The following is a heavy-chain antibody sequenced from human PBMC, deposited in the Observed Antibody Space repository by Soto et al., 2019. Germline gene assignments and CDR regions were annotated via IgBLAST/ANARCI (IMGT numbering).Heavy chain of an antibody. D-gene: IGHD4-17*01. CDR1: GFPFSSYA. Sequence: GGSLRLSCAASGFPFSSYAMGWVRQAPGKGLEWVSLISGPGSTTYYADSVKGRFTITRDNSKNTLNLQMNSLRAEDTAVYFCAKGFYAGKSNWFESWGQGTRVTVSS. V-gene: IGHV3-23*01. CDR3: AKGFYAGKSNWFES. CDR2: ISGPGSTT. J-gene: IGHJ5*01.